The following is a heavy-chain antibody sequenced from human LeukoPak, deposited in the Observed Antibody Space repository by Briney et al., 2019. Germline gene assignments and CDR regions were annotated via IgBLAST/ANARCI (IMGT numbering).Heavy chain of an antibody. J-gene: IGHJ4*02. V-gene: IGHV3-7*03. Sequence: GGSLRLSCTASGFIFSSYWMTWVRQAPGKGLEWVANIKQDGNEKYYVDSVKGRFTISRDNAQNSLYLQMNSLRADDTAVYYCARKLGYCTGASCYVDYWGQGTLVTVSS. CDR2: IKQDGNEK. D-gene: IGHD2-2*01. CDR1: GFIFSSYW. CDR3: ARKLGYCTGASCYVDY.